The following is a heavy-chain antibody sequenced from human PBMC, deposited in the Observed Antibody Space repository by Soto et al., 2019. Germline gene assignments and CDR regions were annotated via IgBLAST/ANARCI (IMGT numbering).Heavy chain of an antibody. J-gene: IGHJ4*02. CDR2: IKSKTDGGTI. V-gene: IGHV3-15*01. Sequence: PGGSLRLSCAVSGLTFSNLWMSWVRQAPGKGLQWIGRIKSKTDGGTIDYAAVVKDRFSISRDESKNTLYLQVDTLTTDDTAVYYFIANPRYHGPGHILHFDYWGPGTEVTVSS. D-gene: IGHD3-10*01. CDR1: GLTFSNLW. CDR3: IANPRYHGPGHILHFDY.